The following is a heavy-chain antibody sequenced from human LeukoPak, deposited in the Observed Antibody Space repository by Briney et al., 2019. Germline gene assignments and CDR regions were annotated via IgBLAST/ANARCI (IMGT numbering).Heavy chain of an antibody. V-gene: IGHV3-23*01. CDR2: ISGSGGST. CDR3: AKADGYDFGIGSDFDY. J-gene: IGHJ4*02. CDR1: GFTFSSYA. Sequence: PGGSLRLSCAGSGFTFSSYAMSWVRQAPGKGLEWVSAISGSGGSTYYADSVKGRFTISRDNSKNTLYLQMNSLRAEDTAVYYCAKADGYDFGIGSDFDYWGQGTLVTVSS. D-gene: IGHD3-3*01.